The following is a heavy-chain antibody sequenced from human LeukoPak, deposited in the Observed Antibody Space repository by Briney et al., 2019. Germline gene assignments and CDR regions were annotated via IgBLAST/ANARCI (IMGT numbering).Heavy chain of an antibody. CDR2: ISAYNGNT. CDR3: ARLVGYYYDSSGYYLDY. V-gene: IGHV1-18*01. D-gene: IGHD3-22*01. Sequence: VKVSCKASGGTFSSYAISWVRQAPGQGLEWMGWISAYNGNTNYAQKLQGRVTMTTDTSTSTAYMELRSLRSDDTAVYYCARLVGYYYDSSGYYLDYWGQGTLVTVSS. J-gene: IGHJ4*02. CDR1: GGTFSSYA.